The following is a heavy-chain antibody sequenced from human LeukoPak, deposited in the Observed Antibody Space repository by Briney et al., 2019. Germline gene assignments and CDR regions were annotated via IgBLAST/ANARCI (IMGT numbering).Heavy chain of an antibody. CDR1: GGSISNYY. J-gene: IGHJ4*02. D-gene: IGHD5-24*01. V-gene: IGHV4-59*08. CDR3: VRHRARDGYYALPY. CDR2: MYNSVI. Sequence: PSETLSLTCTVAGGSISNYYWSWIRHPPGKALEWIAYMYNSVINYTPSLKSRVTISVDTSKNQFYMKLSSVTAADTAVYYYVRHRARDGYYALPYCGQGSLVTVSS.